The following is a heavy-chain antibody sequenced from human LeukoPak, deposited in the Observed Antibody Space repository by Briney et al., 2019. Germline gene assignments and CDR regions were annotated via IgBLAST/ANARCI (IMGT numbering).Heavy chain of an antibody. Sequence: GGSLRLSCSASGFTFSSLGMHWVRQAPGKGLEHVSTIGSDGDSTYCADSVKDRFTISRDNSKNALYLQITSLRPEDSAVYYCVSPVFINYWGQGTLVTVSS. J-gene: IGHJ4*01. CDR2: IGSDGDST. D-gene: IGHD1-14*01. V-gene: IGHV3-64D*06. CDR3: VSPVFINY. CDR1: GFTFSSLG.